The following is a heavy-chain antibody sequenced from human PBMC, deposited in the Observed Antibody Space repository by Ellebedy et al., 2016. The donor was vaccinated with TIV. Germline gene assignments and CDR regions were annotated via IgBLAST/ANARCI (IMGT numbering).Heavy chain of an antibody. CDR1: GFTFTDFA. D-gene: IGHD2-21*01. V-gene: IGHV1-3*01. CDR2: INAGNRNT. Sequence: AASVKVSCKASGFTFTDFAIHWVRQAPGQTFEWLGWINAGNRNTQYSQRFQDRVTITTDTSATTAYMELRGLRSEDTAVYYCAATEIHPVVIPVFLLWGQGTLVTVSS. J-gene: IGHJ4*02. CDR3: AATEIHPVVIPVFLL.